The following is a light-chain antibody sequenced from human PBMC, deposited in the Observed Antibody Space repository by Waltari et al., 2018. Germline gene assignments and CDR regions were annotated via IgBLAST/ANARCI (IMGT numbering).Light chain of an antibody. CDR2: EVS. J-gene: IGLJ3*02. V-gene: IGLV2-8*01. Sequence: QSALTQPPSASGSPGQSVTISCTGTSSDYVPWFQHRPGKAPKLMIYEVSTRPSGVPDRFSGSKSGNTASLTVSGLQADDEAHYYCSSYADNPLVFGGGTKLTVL. CDR3: SSYADNPLV. CDR1: SSDY.